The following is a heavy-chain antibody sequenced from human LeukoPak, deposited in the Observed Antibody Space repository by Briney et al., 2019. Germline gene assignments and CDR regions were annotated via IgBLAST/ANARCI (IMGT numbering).Heavy chain of an antibody. CDR2: ISWNSGSI. CDR3: AKNLHYYDSSGIDY. V-gene: IGHV3-9*01. D-gene: IGHD3-22*01. Sequence: GGSLRLSCAASGSTFDDYAMHWVRQAPGKGLEWVSGISWNSGSIGYADSVKGRFTISRDNAKNSLYLQMNSLRAEDTALYYCAKNLHYYDSSGIDYWGQGTLVTVSS. CDR1: GSTFDDYA. J-gene: IGHJ4*02.